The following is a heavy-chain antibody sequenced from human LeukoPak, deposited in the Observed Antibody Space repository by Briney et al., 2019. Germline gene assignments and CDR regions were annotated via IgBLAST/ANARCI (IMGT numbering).Heavy chain of an antibody. J-gene: IGHJ4*02. CDR1: GFTFSTDA. CDR3: ANWIGSSSRDY. CDR2: INSNGDEI. Sequence: PGWWLRLSCAASGFTFSTDAMTWVRQAPGKRLEWVSGINSNGDEIYYADSVRGRFTISRDNSNNALYLQMDSLRAEDTAVYYCANWIGSSSRDYWGQGTLVTVSS. D-gene: IGHD6-6*01. V-gene: IGHV3-23*01.